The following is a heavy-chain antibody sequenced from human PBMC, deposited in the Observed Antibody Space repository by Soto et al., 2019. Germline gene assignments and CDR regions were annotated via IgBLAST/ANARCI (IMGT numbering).Heavy chain of an antibody. D-gene: IGHD4-17*01. J-gene: IGHJ4*02. CDR2: IIGIGDTA. V-gene: IGHV3-23*01. Sequence: EVQLLEAGGGLVQPGGSLRLSCAASGFSFRDYGMSWVRQAPGKGLEWLSAIIGIGDTAYYADSVRGRVTISRDNSKTTLYLQLNDLGPEDTAIYFCSKDYDYGDSLPFDYWGQGTLVTVSS. CDR3: SKDYDYGDSLPFDY. CDR1: GFSFRDYG.